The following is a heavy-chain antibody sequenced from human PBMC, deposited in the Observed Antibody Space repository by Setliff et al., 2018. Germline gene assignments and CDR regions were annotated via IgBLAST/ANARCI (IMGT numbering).Heavy chain of an antibody. CDR1: GFTFNGHG. CDR3: VLFGDRDTVDS. V-gene: IGHV3-20*01. J-gene: IGHJ3*02. D-gene: IGHD3-16*01. CDR2: INWDGRRT. Sequence: RPGGSLRLSCAASGFTFNGHGMNWVRQAPGKGLECVSPINWDGRRTGYTDSVKARFTISSDNDKNSLYLQMNSMRAEDTAFYHCVLFGDRDTVDSWGQGTMVTVSS.